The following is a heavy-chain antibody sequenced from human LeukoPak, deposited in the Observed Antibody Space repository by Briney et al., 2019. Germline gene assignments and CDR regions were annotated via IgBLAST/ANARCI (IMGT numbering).Heavy chain of an antibody. V-gene: IGHV1-2*04. CDR1: GYTFTGYY. D-gene: IGHD6-19*01. CDR2: INPNSGGT. Sequence: ASVKFSCKASGYTFTGYYMHWVRQAPGQGLEWMGWINPNSGGTNYAQKFQGWVTMTRDTSISTAYMELSRLRSDDTAVYYCARAFSSGWSSGAFDIWGQGTMVTVSS. J-gene: IGHJ3*02. CDR3: ARAFSSGWSSGAFDI.